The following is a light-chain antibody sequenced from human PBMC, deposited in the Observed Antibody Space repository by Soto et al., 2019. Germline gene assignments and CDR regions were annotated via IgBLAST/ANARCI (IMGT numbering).Light chain of an antibody. CDR1: QDIGNF. CDR2: AAS. J-gene: IGKJ1*01. CDR3: QQTFTTLWT. V-gene: IGKV1-39*01. Sequence: DIHMTQYPSSLSASVGDTITITCRASQDIGNFLNWYQHKPGGAPKLLISAASTLQGGVPSRFRGQGSATVFTLIITGLQRGDFATYFCQQTFTTLWTFGPGTKVEIQ.